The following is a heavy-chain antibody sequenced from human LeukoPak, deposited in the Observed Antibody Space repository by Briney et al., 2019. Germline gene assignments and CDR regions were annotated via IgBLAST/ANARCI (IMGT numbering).Heavy chain of an antibody. Sequence: PGGSLRLSCAASGLTFSNAWMNWVRQAPGKGLEWVAHIKSETNGGTADYAAAVEGRFTISRDDSKNTLYLQTNSLKIEDTAVYFCTTNPGTWGDFWGQGSLVTVSS. V-gene: IGHV3-15*07. CDR1: GLTFSNAW. CDR3: TTNPGTWGDF. J-gene: IGHJ4*02. CDR2: IKSETNGGTA. D-gene: IGHD7-27*01.